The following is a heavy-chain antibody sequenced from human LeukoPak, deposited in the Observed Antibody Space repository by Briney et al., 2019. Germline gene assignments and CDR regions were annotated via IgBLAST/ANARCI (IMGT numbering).Heavy chain of an antibody. CDR3: ASETFDAFDI. CDR1: RFTFSRYA. J-gene: IGHJ3*02. CDR2: ISSSGSTI. V-gene: IGHV3-48*03. D-gene: IGHD2/OR15-2a*01. Sequence: PGGSLRLSCAATRFTFSRYAMSWVRQAPGKGLEWISYISSSGSTIHYADSVKGRFTISRDSAKNSLYLQMNSLRAEDTAVYYCASETFDAFDIWGQGTMVTVSS.